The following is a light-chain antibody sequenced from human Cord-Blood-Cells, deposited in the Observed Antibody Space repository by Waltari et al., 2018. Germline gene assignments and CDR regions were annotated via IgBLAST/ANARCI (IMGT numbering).Light chain of an antibody. V-gene: IGLV3-19*01. CDR1: SLRSYY. CDR3: NSRDSSGNHVV. CDR2: GKN. J-gene: IGLJ2*01. Sequence: SSELTQDPAVSVALGQTVRITCQGDSLRSYYASWYQQKPGQAPVLVIYGKNNRPSGIPYRFPGSSSGNTSSFTIPGAQAEDDADDYCNSRDSSGNHVVFGGGTKLTVL.